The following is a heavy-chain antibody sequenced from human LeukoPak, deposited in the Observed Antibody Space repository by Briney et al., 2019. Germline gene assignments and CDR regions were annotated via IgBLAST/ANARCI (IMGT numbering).Heavy chain of an antibody. J-gene: IGHJ6*03. Sequence: SETLSLTCAVYGGSFSGYYWSWIRQPPGKGLEWIGEINHSGSTNYNPSLKSRVTISVDTSKNQFSLKLSSVTAADTAVYYCARHSPLVRGFYYYYYMDVWGKGTTVTISS. V-gene: IGHV4-34*01. D-gene: IGHD3-10*01. CDR3: ARHSPLVRGFYYYYYMDV. CDR1: GGSFSGYY. CDR2: INHSGST.